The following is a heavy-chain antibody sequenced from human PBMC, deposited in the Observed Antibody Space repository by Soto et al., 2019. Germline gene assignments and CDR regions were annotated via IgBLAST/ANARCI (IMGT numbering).Heavy chain of an antibody. Sequence: SETLSLTCAVSGGSISSSNWWSWVRQPPGKGLEWIGEIYHSGSTNYNPSLKSRVTISVDKSKNQFSLKLSSVTAADTAVYYCARDLYSSGRRNAFDIWGQGTMVTVSS. CDR3: ARDLYSSGRRNAFDI. CDR1: GGSISSSNW. D-gene: IGHD6-19*01. CDR2: IYHSGST. V-gene: IGHV4-4*02. J-gene: IGHJ3*02.